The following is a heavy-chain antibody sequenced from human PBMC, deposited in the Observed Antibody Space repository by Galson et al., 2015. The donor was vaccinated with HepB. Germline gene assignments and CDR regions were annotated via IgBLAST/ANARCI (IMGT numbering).Heavy chain of an antibody. CDR2: IYPGDSDT. CDR1: GYTFTSYW. CDR3: ARVYSSSSPLDY. D-gene: IGHD6-6*01. J-gene: IGHJ4*02. Sequence: KVSCKASGYTFTSYWIGWVRQMPGKGLEWMGIIYPGDSDTRYSPSFQGQVTISADKSISTAYLQWSSLKASDTAMYYCARVYSSSSPLDYWGQGTLVTVSS. V-gene: IGHV5-51*01.